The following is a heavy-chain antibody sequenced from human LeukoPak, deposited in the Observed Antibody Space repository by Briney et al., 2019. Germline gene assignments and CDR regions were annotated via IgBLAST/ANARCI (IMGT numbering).Heavy chain of an antibody. J-gene: IGHJ6*03. D-gene: IGHD3-9*01. V-gene: IGHV3-30*04. CDR3: ARDHYDILTGYYFYYYYYMDV. Sequence: GGSLRLSCAASGFTFSSYAMHWVRQAPGKGLEWVAVISYDGSNKYYADSVKGRFTISRDNSKNTLYLQMNSLRAEDTAVYYCARDHYDILTGYYFYYYYYMDVWGKGTTVTVSS. CDR2: ISYDGSNK. CDR1: GFTFSSYA.